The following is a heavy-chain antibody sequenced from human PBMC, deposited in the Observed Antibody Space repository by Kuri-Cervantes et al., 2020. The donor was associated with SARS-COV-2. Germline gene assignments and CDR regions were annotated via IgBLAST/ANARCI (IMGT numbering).Heavy chain of an antibody. CDR3: AREAVAGSNWFDP. D-gene: IGHD6-19*01. V-gene: IGHV3-13*04. Sequence: GESLKISCAASGFTFSSYDMRWVRQATGKGLGWVSAIGTAGDTYYPGSVKGRFTISRENAKNSLYLQMNSLRAGDTAVYYCAREAVAGSNWFDPWGQGTLVTVSS. CDR1: GFTFSSYD. J-gene: IGHJ5*02. CDR2: IGTAGDT.